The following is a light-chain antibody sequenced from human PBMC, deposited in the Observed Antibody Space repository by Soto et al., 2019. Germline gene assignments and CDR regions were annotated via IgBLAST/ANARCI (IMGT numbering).Light chain of an antibody. V-gene: IGKV3D-20*01. CDR1: QIVSTNY. CDR3: QQYNNWPPV. CDR2: DAS. Sequence: EIVLTQSPATLSLSPGERATLSCGASQIVSTNYIAWYQQKPGLAPRLLIYDASSRATGISDRFSGSGSGTDFTLTIRRLESEDCVVYYCQQYNNWPPVFGQGTRLEIK. J-gene: IGKJ5*01.